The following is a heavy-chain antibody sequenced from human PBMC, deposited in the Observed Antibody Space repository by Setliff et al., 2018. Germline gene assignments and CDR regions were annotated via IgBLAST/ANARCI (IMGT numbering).Heavy chain of an antibody. CDR3: ARSPANGGHDAFDI. V-gene: IGHV3-48*01. CDR1: GFTFNTYL. D-gene: IGHD6-25*01. J-gene: IGHJ3*02. CDR2: IRDTGTTV. Sequence: GGSLRLSCAASGFTFNTYLMNWVRQAPGKGLEWVSQIRDTGTTVHYADSVKGRFTISRDNAKNSLYLQMNSLRAEDTAVYYCARSPANGGHDAFDIWGQGTMVTVSS.